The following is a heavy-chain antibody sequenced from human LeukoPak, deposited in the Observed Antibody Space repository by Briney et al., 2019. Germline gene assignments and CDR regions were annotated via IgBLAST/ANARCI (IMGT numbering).Heavy chain of an antibody. D-gene: IGHD2-2*02. CDR3: ARESNYCSSTSCYTSVPDPIDY. V-gene: IGHV3-11*06. CDR2: ISSSSSYI. Sequence: GGSLRLSCAASGFTFSDYYMSWIRQAPGKGLEWVSSISSSSSYIYYADSVKGRFTISRDNAKNSLYLQMNSLRAEDTAVYYCARESNYCSSTSCYTSVPDPIDYWGQGTLVTVSS. J-gene: IGHJ4*02. CDR1: GFTFSDYY.